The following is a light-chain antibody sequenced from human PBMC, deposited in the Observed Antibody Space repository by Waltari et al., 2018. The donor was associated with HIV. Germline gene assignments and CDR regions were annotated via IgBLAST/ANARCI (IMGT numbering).Light chain of an antibody. CDR1: SSNIENDN. J-gene: IGLJ3*02. Sequence: QSVLTQPPSASGTPGQRVTISCSGSSSNIENDNVYWYQQLTGAAPRLLIYRNNQRPSGVPDRFSGSKSGTSASLAISGLRSEDEADYYCAAWDDSLSGWVFGGGTKLTVL. CDR2: RNN. V-gene: IGLV1-47*01. CDR3: AAWDDSLSGWV.